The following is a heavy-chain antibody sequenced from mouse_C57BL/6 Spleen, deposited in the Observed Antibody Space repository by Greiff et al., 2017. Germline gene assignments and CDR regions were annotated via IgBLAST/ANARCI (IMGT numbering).Heavy chain of an antibody. D-gene: IGHD2-1*01. CDR1: GYTFTSYW. J-gene: IGHJ4*01. V-gene: IGHV1-55*01. Sequence: VQLQQPGAELVKPGASVKMSCKASGYTFTSYWITWVKQRPGQGLEWIGDIYPGSGSTNYNEKFKSKATLTVDTSSSTAYMQLSSLTSEDSAVYYCARDNGNYGYYYAMDYWGQGTSVTVSS. CDR2: IYPGSGST. CDR3: ARDNGNYGYYYAMDY.